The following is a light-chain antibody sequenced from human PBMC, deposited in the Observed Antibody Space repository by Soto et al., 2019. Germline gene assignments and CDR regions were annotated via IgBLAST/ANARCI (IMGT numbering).Light chain of an antibody. V-gene: IGLV2-14*03. Sequence: SVLTQPASVSGSPGQSITISCTGTSSDVGAYNFVSWHQQHPGKAPKLMIYNVYDRPSGISYRFSGSKSGNTASLTISGLQGEDEADYYCSAYTVSRTYVFGTRTKVTVL. CDR3: SAYTVSRTYV. CDR1: SSDVGAYNF. CDR2: NVY. J-gene: IGLJ1*01.